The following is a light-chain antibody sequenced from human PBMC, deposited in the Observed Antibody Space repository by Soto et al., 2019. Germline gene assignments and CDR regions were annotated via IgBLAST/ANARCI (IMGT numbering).Light chain of an antibody. J-gene: IGKJ5*01. CDR3: QQYGSSPT. Sequence: EFVLTQSPCTLSLSPGERATLSCRASQSVSTSFLAWYQQKPGQAPRLLIYGAFSRATGIPDRFSGSGSGTDFTLTISRLEPEDFAVYYCQQYGSSPTFGQGTRLEIK. CDR2: GAF. CDR1: QSVSTSF. V-gene: IGKV3-20*01.